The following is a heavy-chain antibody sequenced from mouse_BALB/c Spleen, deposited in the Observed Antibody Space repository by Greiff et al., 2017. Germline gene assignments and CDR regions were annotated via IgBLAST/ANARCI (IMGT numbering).Heavy chain of an antibody. CDR3: ARRGYERDAMDY. V-gene: IGHV5-6*01. J-gene: IGHJ4*01. D-gene: IGHD2-14*01. CDR1: GFTFSSYG. Sequence: EVQLVESGGDLVKPGGSLKLSCAASGFTFSSYGMSWVRQTPDKRLEWVATISSGGSYTYYPDSVKGRFTISRDNAKNTLYLQMSSLKSEDTAMYYCARRGYERDAMDYWGQGTSVTVSS. CDR2: ISSGGSYT.